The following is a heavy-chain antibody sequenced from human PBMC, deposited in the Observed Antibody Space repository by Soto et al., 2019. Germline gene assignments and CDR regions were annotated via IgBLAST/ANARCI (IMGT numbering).Heavy chain of an antibody. CDR1: GFSLTTSGVG. V-gene: IGHV2-5*01. Sequence: ESGPTLVNPTQTLTLTCTCSGFSLTTSGVGVGWIRQPPGKALEWLALVYWNDDKRYSPSLKSRLTITKDTSKNQVVLIMTNLDPVDTARYYCAHGAYDFWSGSKYYFDYWGQGTLVTVSA. CDR3: AHGAYDFWSGSKYYFDY. CDR2: VYWNDDK. D-gene: IGHD3-3*01. J-gene: IGHJ4*02.